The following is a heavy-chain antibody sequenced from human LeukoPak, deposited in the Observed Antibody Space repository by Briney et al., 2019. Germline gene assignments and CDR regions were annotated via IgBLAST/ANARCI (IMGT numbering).Heavy chain of an antibody. D-gene: IGHD1-26*01. CDR3: ARKRVGAHWYFDL. J-gene: IGHJ2*01. V-gene: IGHV4-59*07. CDR2: THYSGNT. Sequence: SDTLSLICTVWGRSITSYYCIWIRQPPGKGLEWIGYTHYSGNTNYTPSLKSRVTMSVDTSKNRLSLKLSSVTAADTAVYYCARKRVGAHWYFDLWGRGTLVTVSS. CDR1: GRSITSYY.